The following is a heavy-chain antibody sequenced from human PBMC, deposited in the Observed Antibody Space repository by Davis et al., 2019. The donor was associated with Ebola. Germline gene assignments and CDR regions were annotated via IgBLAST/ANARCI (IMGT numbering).Heavy chain of an antibody. J-gene: IGHJ6*02. CDR3: AREYCSSTSCYHYYYYGMDV. CDR1: GYTFTSYG. D-gene: IGHD2-2*01. V-gene: IGHV1-18*01. CDR2: ISAYNGNT. Sequence: ASVKVSCKASGYTFTSYGISWVRQAPGQGLEWMGWISAYNGNTNYAQKLQGRVTITRDTSASTAYMELSSLRSEDTAVYYCAREYCSSTSCYHYYYYGMDVWGQGTTVTVSS.